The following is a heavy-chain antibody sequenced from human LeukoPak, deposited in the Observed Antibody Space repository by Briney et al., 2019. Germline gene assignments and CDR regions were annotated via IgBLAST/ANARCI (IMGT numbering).Heavy chain of an antibody. Sequence: SETLSLTCTVSGGSIRSYYWSWIRQPPGKGLEWIGYIYYSGSTNYNPSLKSRVTISVDTSKNQFSLKLSSVTAADTAVYYCARVDSSNWYEYRGYFDYWGQGTLVTVSS. J-gene: IGHJ4*02. CDR2: IYYSGST. CDR1: GGSIRSYY. V-gene: IGHV4-59*01. D-gene: IGHD6-13*01. CDR3: ARVDSSNWYEYRGYFDY.